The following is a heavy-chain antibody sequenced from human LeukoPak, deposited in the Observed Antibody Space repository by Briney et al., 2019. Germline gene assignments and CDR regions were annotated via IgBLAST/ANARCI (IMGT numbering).Heavy chain of an antibody. Sequence: GGSLRLSCAASGFTFSNYWMHWVRQAPGKGLVWVSRINNDGSSTSYADSVKGRFTISRDNAKNTLYLQMNSLRAEDTAVYYCAKEPNSYSSGWYFEDWGQGTLVTVSS. J-gene: IGHJ1*01. CDR1: GFTFSNYW. V-gene: IGHV3-74*01. D-gene: IGHD6-25*01. CDR3: AKEPNSYSSGWYFED. CDR2: INNDGSST.